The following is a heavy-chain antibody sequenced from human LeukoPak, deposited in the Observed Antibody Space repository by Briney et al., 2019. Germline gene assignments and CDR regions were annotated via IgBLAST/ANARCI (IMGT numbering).Heavy chain of an antibody. CDR2: IIPIFGTA. Sequence: SVKVSCKASGGTFSSYAISWVRQAPGQGFEWLGGIIPIFGTANYAQRFQGRVTITTDESTSTAYMELSSLRSEDTAVYYCARGEYSYGPYYYYMDVWGKGTTVTVSS. D-gene: IGHD5-18*01. CDR3: ARGEYSYGPYYYYMDV. J-gene: IGHJ6*03. CDR1: GGTFSSYA. V-gene: IGHV1-69*05.